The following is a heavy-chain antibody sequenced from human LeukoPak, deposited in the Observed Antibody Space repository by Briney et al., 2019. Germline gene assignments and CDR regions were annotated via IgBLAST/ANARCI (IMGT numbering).Heavy chain of an antibody. Sequence: ASVKVSCKASGYTFTSYGISWVRQVPGQGLEWMGWISAYNGNTNYAQKLQGRVTMTTDTSTSTAYMELRSLRSDDTAVYYCARVPSLGYCSGGSCYSNYWGQGTLVTVSS. CDR3: ARVPSLGYCSGGSCYSNY. V-gene: IGHV1-18*01. D-gene: IGHD2-15*01. J-gene: IGHJ4*02. CDR1: GYTFTSYG. CDR2: ISAYNGNT.